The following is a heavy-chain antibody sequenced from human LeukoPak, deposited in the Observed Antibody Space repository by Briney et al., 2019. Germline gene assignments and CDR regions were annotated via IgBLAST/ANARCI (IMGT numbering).Heavy chain of an antibody. J-gene: IGHJ1*01. CDR3: ARGSEQWLAEYFQH. CDR2: IDYTGRT. Sequence: ASGTLSLTCTVSGGSISTSGYYWGWTRPAPGMGLEWIVTIDYTGRTYYGSSLKSRVTISVDTSKNQFSLKLSSVTAADTAVYYCARGSEQWLAEYFQHWGQGTLVTVSS. V-gene: IGHV4-39*07. CDR1: GGSISTSGYY. D-gene: IGHD6-19*01.